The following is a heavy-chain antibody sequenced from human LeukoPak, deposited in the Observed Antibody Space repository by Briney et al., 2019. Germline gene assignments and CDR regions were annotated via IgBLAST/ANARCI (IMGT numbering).Heavy chain of an antibody. V-gene: IGHV4-31*03. CDR2: IYYSGSA. CDR1: GGSINNGGHY. Sequence: SETLSLTCTVSGGSINNGGHYWSWIRQHPGKGLEWIGYIYYSGSAYYNPSLKSRVIISVDTSTNQFSLKVNSVTAADTAIYYCARDSSLYDTSGYHFQHWGQGTLVAVSS. D-gene: IGHD3-22*01. J-gene: IGHJ1*01. CDR3: ARDSSLYDTSGYHFQH.